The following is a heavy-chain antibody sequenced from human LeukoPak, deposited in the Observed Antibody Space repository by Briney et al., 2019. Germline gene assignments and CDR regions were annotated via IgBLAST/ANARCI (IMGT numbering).Heavy chain of an antibody. CDR3: SKAGDTNYYRYGDY. J-gene: IGHJ4*02. Sequence: HPGGSLRLSCAASGFTFSSYPMSWVRQAPGRGLEWVSVISANSGATYYADSVKGRFTISRDNAKNTLYLQMNNLRGEDTALYYCSKAGDTNYYRYGDYWGQGTLVTVSS. CDR1: GFTFSSYP. D-gene: IGHD5-18*01. V-gene: IGHV3-23*01. CDR2: ISANSGAT.